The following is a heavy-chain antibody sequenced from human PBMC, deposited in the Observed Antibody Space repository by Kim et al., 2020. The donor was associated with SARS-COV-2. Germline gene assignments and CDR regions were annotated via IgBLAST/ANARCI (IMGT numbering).Heavy chain of an antibody. V-gene: IGHV1-69*13. D-gene: IGHD2-2*01. J-gene: IGHJ5*02. CDR1: GGTFSSYA. CDR2: IIPIFGTA. Sequence: SVKVSCKASGGTFSSYAISWVRQAPGQGLEWMGGIIPIFGTANYAQKFQGRVTITADESTSTAYMELSSLRSEDTAVYYCARVLGQSYCSSSSCSNWFDPLGQGTLVTVSS. CDR3: ARVLGQSYCSSSSCSNWFDP.